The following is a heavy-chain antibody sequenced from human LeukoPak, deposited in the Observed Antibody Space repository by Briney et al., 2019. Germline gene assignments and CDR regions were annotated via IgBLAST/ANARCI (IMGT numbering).Heavy chain of an antibody. CDR2: ISWNSGSI. Sequence: GRSLRLSCGASGFTFDDYAMHWVRQAPGKGLEWVSGISWNSGSIGYADSVKGRFTISRDNAKNSLYLQMNSLRAEDMALYYCAKEASNGSGFDYWGQGTLVTVSS. D-gene: IGHD6-19*01. V-gene: IGHV3-9*03. CDR3: AKEASNGSGFDY. CDR1: GFTFDDYA. J-gene: IGHJ4*02.